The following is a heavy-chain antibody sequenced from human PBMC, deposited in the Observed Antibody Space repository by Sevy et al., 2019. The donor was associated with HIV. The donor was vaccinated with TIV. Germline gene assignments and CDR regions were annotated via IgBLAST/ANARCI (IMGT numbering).Heavy chain of an antibody. CDR3: ARASSYYDRRHAFDI. V-gene: IGHV1-18*04. J-gene: IGHJ3*02. D-gene: IGHD3-22*01. Sequence: ASVKVSCKASGYTFTSYGISWVRQAPGQGLEWMGWISAYNGNTNYAQKLQGRVTMTTDTSTRTAYMELRSLRSDDTAVYYCARASSYYDRRHAFDIWGQGTMVTVSS. CDR1: GYTFTSYG. CDR2: ISAYNGNT.